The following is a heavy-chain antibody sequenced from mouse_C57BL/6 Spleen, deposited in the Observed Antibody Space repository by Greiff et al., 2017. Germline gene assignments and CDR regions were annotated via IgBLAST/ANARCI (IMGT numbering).Heavy chain of an antibody. J-gene: IGHJ2*01. Sequence: EVKLVESGGGLVQPGGSLSLSCAASGFTFTDYYMSWVRQPPGKALEWLGFIRNKANGYTTEYSASVKGRFTISRDNSQSILYLQMNALRAEDSATYYCARSPTVVSYFDYWGQGTTLTVSS. CDR2: IRNKANGYTT. V-gene: IGHV7-3*01. D-gene: IGHD1-1*01. CDR1: GFTFTDYY. CDR3: ARSPTVVSYFDY.